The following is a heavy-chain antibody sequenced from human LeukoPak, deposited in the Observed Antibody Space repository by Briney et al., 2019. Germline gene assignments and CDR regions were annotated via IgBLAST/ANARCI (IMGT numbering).Heavy chain of an antibody. J-gene: IGHJ5*02. D-gene: IGHD3-10*01. Sequence: GSLRLSCAASGFTFSSYAMHWVRQPPGKGLEWIGSIYYRGSTYYNPSLKSRVIVSLDTSKNQFSLKLTSVTAADTAVYYCARDTGQYAPGTPGFTRFDPWGQGTLVTVSS. CDR3: ARDTGQYAPGTPGFTRFDP. CDR2: IYYRGST. CDR1: GFTFSSYA. V-gene: IGHV4-39*07.